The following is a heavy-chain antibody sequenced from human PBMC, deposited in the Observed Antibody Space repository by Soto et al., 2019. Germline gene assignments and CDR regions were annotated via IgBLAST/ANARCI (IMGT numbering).Heavy chain of an antibody. Sequence: QVQLVQSGGEVKKPGASVKVSCKASAYTFTIYGITWVRQAPGQGPEWMGWIRTSNGDTKYARNFQGRVTMTTDTSTNTVFMDLRSLTYDDTAVYYCATALGTSGWFDYWGQGTLVIVSS. CDR1: AYTFTIYG. D-gene: IGHD2-2*01. CDR3: ATALGTSGWFDY. CDR2: IRTSNGDT. J-gene: IGHJ4*02. V-gene: IGHV1-18*01.